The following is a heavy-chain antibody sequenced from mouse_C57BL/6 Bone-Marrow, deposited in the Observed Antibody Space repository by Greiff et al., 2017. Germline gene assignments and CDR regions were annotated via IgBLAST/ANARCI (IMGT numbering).Heavy chain of an antibody. J-gene: IGHJ4*01. CDR2: IYPGSGST. V-gene: IGHV1-9*01. CDR3: ARYGYAMDY. D-gene: IGHD1-1*01. CDR1: GYSFTGSW. Sequence: QVQLQQSGPELVKPGASVKLSCKATGYSFTGSWLEWVKQRPGHGLEWIGEIYPGSGSTNYNEKFKGKATFTADTSSNTAYMQLISLTTEDSAIYCCARYGYAMDYWGQGTSVTVSS.